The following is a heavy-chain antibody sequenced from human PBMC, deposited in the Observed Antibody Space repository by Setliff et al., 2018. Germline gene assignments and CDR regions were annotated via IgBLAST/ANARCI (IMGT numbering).Heavy chain of an antibody. J-gene: IGHJ4*02. CDR3: VKVKKPLIRGSGFDY. CDR1: GYSFTTYW. V-gene: IGHV5-51*01. D-gene: IGHD3-10*01. Sequence: ESLKISCQGSGYSFTTYWIGWVRQMPGKGLEWMGIIYPGDSDARYSPSFQGQVTISADKAITTAYLQWSSLRPEDTGVYYCVKVKKPLIRGSGFDYWGRGTLVTVS. CDR2: IYPGDSDA.